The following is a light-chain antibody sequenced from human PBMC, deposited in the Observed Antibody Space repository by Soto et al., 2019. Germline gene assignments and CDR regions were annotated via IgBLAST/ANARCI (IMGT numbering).Light chain of an antibody. CDR2: EGS. V-gene: IGLV2-23*03. CDR3: CSYAGSSTFWV. Sequence: QSVLTQPDSVSGSPGQSITISCTGTSSDVGSYNLVSWYQQHPGKAPKLMIYEGSKRPSGVSNRFSGSKSGNTASLTISGLQAEDEADYYCCSYAGSSTFWVFGGGTQLTVL. J-gene: IGLJ3*02. CDR1: SSDVGSYNL.